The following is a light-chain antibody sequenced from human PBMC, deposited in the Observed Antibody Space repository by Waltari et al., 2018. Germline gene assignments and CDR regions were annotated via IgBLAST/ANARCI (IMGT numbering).Light chain of an antibody. J-gene: IGKJ3*01. V-gene: IGKV1-5*03. CDR3: QQSHTYPIT. CDR1: QTIGAS. Sequence: DIQMTQFPSILSASVGDRVTNTCRARQTIGASLAWYQQKPGNAPRLLIHRASSLQSGAPLRFSGSGSGTEFNLTISSLQPDDFAIYHCQQSHTYPITFGPGTTVDIQ. CDR2: RAS.